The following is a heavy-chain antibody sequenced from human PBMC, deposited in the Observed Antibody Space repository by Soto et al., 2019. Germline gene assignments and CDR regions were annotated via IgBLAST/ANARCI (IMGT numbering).Heavy chain of an antibody. J-gene: IGHJ5*02. Sequence: PSETLSLTCTVSGGSISSYYWSWIRQPPGKGLEWIGYIYYSGSTNYNPSLKSRVTISVDTPKNQFSLKLSSVTAADTAVYYCARAEVGAIPGNWFDPWGQGTLVTVSS. CDR3: ARAEVGAIPGNWFDP. CDR2: IYYSGST. CDR1: GGSISSYY. V-gene: IGHV4-59*01. D-gene: IGHD1-26*01.